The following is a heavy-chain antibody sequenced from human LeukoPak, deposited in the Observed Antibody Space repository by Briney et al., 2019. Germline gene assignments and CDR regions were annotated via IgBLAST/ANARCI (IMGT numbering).Heavy chain of an antibody. V-gene: IGHV4-4*07. CDR2: IYTSGST. J-gene: IGHJ4*02. CDR3: ARGSYYDSSGYYTLDY. D-gene: IGHD3-22*01. CDR1: GGSISSYY. Sequence: PSETLSLTCTVFGGSISSYYWSWIRQPAGNGLEWIGRIYTSGSTNYNPSLKSRVTMSVDTSKNQFSLKLSSVTAADTAVYYCARGSYYDSSGYYTLDYWGQGTLVTVSS.